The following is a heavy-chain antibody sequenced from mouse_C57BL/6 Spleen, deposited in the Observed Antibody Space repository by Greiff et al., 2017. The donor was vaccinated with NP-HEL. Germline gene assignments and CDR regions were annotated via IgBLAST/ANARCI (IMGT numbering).Heavy chain of an antibody. J-gene: IGHJ2*01. Sequence: VQRVESGPELVKPGASVKISCKASGYAFSSSWMNWVKQRPGKGLEWIGRIYPGDGDTNYNGKFKGKATLTADKSSSTAYMQLSSLTSEDSAVYFCARYYDGYYDYFDYWGQGTTLTVSS. CDR1: GYAFSSSW. CDR2: IYPGDGDT. V-gene: IGHV1-82*01. D-gene: IGHD2-3*01. CDR3: ARYYDGYYDYFDY.